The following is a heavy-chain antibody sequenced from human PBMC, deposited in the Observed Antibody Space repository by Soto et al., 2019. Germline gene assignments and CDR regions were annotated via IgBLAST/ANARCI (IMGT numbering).Heavy chain of an antibody. CDR2: ISSSSSYI. V-gene: IGHV3-21*01. CDR1: GFTFSSYS. J-gene: IGHJ3*02. Sequence: PGGSLRLSCAASGFTFSSYSMNWVRQAPGKGLEWVSSISSSSSYIYYADSVKGRFTISRDNAKNSLYLQMNSLRAEDTAVYYCERTRGSGLKSDAFDIWGQGTMVTVSS. D-gene: IGHD3-10*01. CDR3: ERTRGSGLKSDAFDI.